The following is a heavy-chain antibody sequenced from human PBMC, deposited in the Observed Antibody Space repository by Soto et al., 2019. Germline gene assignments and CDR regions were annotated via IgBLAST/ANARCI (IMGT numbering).Heavy chain of an antibody. J-gene: IGHJ6*02. Sequence: QVQLVQSGAEVKKPGASVKVSCKASGYTFTSYGISWVRQAPGQGLEWMGWISAYNGNRNYAQQLQVRVTMTTDTSTSTAYMEVRSLRADDTAVYYCASERYCSRTSCYEYYYYGMDVWGQGTTVTVSS. CDR2: ISAYNGNR. CDR1: GYTFTSYG. CDR3: ASERYCSRTSCYEYYYYGMDV. D-gene: IGHD2-2*01. V-gene: IGHV1-18*04.